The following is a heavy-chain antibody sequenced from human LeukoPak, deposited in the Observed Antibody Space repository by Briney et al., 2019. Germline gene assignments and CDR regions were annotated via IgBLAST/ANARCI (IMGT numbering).Heavy chain of an antibody. J-gene: IGHJ6*03. CDR2: IKQDGSEK. D-gene: IGHD1-1*01. CDR1: GFTFSSYW. CDR3: ARQSRVVTTGPHGSYFYYYYMDV. V-gene: IGHV3-7*01. Sequence: GGSLRLSCAASGFTFSSYWMSWVRQAPGKGLEWVANIKQDGSEKYYVDSVKGRFTISRDNAKNSLYLQMNSLRAEDTAVYYCARQSRVVTTGPHGSYFYYYYMDVWGKGTTVTIFS.